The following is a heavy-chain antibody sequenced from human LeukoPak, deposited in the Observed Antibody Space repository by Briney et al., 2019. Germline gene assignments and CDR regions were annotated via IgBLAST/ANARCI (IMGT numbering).Heavy chain of an antibody. V-gene: IGHV3-23*01. D-gene: IGHD3-3*01. CDR1: GFTFSSYA. CDR3: AKGVLYYDFWSGYYLQDY. Sequence: PGGSLRLSCAASGFTFSSYAMSWVRQAPGKGLEWVSAISGSGGSTYYADSVKGRFTISRDNSKNTLYLHMNSLRAEDTAVYYCAKGVLYYDFWSGYYLQDYWGQGTLVTVSS. CDR2: ISGSGGST. J-gene: IGHJ4*02.